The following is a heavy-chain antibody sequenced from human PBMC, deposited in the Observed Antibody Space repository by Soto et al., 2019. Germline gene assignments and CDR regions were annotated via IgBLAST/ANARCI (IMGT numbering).Heavy chain of an antibody. CDR3: VRRTGYYYYSYMDV. CDR2: IYYSGST. J-gene: IGHJ6*03. Sequence: SETLSLTCTVSGGSISSSSYYWGWIRQPPGKGLEWIGSIYYSGSTYYNPSLKSRVTISVDTSKNQFSLKLSSVTAADTAVHYCVRRTGYYYYSYMDVRGKGTTVTVSS. CDR1: GGSISSSSYY. V-gene: IGHV4-39*01. D-gene: IGHD2-8*02.